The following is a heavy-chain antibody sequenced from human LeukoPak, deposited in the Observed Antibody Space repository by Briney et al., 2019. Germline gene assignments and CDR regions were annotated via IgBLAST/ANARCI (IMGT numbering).Heavy chain of an antibody. CDR3: AKTRGGNY. CDR1: GFTFSNYA. CDR2: ISSGGSNT. D-gene: IGHD2-15*01. Sequence: GGSLRLSCVGSGFTFSNYAMSWVRQAPGKGLEWVSAISSGGSNTYYADSVRGRFTISRDNSRNTLYLQINSLRAEDTALYYCAKTRGGNYWGQGTLVTVSS. V-gene: IGHV3-23*01. J-gene: IGHJ4*02.